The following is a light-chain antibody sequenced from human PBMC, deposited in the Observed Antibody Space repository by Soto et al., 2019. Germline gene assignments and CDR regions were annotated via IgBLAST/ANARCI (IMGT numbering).Light chain of an antibody. Sequence: DLQMTQSPSSLSASVGDRVTITCRASQSISKYLNWYQQKPGQAPNLLIYAASTLQSGVPSRFIGSGPGTDFTLTISSLQPEDFATYYCQQSYSTPPDIFGQGTKLEIK. V-gene: IGKV1-39*01. CDR1: QSISKY. CDR2: AAS. CDR3: QQSYSTPPDI. J-gene: IGKJ2*01.